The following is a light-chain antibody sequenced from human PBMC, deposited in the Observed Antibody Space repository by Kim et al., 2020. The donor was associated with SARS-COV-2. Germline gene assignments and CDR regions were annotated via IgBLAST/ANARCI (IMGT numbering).Light chain of an antibody. CDR3: QSYDSSLSGSRV. J-gene: IGLJ3*02. CDR2: GNS. Sequence: VTIYCTGSSSNIGVGYEVHWYQQLPGTAPKLLIYGNSNRPSGVPDRFSGSKSGTSASLAITGLQAEDEADYYCQSYDSSLSGSRVFGGGTQLTVL. V-gene: IGLV1-40*01. CDR1: SSNIGVGYE.